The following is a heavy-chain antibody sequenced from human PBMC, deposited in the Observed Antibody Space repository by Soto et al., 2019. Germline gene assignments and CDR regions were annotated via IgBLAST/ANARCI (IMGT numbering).Heavy chain of an antibody. V-gene: IGHV3-53*01. CDR1: GFTFSNAW. D-gene: IGHD3-22*01. CDR2: ISGNGGT. J-gene: IGHJ4*02. Sequence: PGGSLRLSCVASGFTFSNAWMSWVRQAPGKGLEWVSTISGNGGTSYADFVRGRFTISRDNSKNTLYLQMNSLRVDDTAVYYCAKDAPGSGWLSDYWGQGTLVTVSS. CDR3: AKDAPGSGWLSDY.